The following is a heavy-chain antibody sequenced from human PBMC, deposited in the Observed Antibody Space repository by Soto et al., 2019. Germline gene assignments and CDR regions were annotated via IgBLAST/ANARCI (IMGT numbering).Heavy chain of an antibody. D-gene: IGHD6-19*01. V-gene: IGHV3-33*01. Sequence: GGSLRLSCAASGFTFSSYGMHWVRQAPGKGLEWVAVIGYDGSNKYYADSVKGRLTISRDNSKNTLYLQMNSLRAEDTAVYYCARETTVAGTGVGYWGQGTLVTVSS. J-gene: IGHJ4*02. CDR1: GFTFSSYG. CDR2: IGYDGSNK. CDR3: ARETTVAGTGVGY.